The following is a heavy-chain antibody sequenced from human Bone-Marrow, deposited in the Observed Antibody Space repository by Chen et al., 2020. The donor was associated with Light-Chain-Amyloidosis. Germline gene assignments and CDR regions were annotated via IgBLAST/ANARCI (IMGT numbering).Heavy chain of an antibody. CDR1: GDSVSSNSAD. J-gene: IGHJ6*02. CDR2: TYYRSKWYN. D-gene: IGHD3-22*01. V-gene: IGHV6-1*01. CDR3: ARGYYYYDSSGYYGRGVSYYGMDV. Sequence: QVQLQQSGPGLVKPSQTLSLTCAISGDSVSSNSADWNWIRQSPSRGLEWLGRTYYRSKWYNDYAVSVKSRITINPDTSKNQFSLQLNSVTPEDTAVYYCARGYYYYDSSGYYGRGVSYYGMDVWGQGTTVTVSS.